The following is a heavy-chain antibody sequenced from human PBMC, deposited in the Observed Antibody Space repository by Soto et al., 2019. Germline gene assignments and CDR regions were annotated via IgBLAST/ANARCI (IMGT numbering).Heavy chain of an antibody. CDR1: GFTFSHYW. J-gene: IGHJ3*01. V-gene: IGHV3-74*01. D-gene: IGHD2-21*02. CDR3: ARDRGGVTASDAFDV. Sequence: EVQLVESGGGLVQPGGSLRLSCAASGFTFSHYWMHWVRQTPGKGLVWIARINSDGSTTSSADSVWGRFSMSRDNAKNSLYLQMNSLRADDTSVYFCARDRGGVTASDAFDVWGHGTMVTVSS. CDR2: INSDGSTT.